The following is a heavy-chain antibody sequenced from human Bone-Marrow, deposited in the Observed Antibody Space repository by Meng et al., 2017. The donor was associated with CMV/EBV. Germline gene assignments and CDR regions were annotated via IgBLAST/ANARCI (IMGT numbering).Heavy chain of an antibody. CDR2: ISAYNGNT. J-gene: IGHJ3*02. V-gene: IGHV1-18*01. CDR1: GYTFTSYG. CDR3: ARGRRALRYCSSTSCPAGAFDI. Sequence: ASVKVSCKASGYTFTSYGISWVRQAPGQGLEWMGWISAYNGNTNYAQKLQGRVTMTTDTSTSTAYMELRSLSSDDTAVYYCARGRRALRYCSSTSCPAGAFDIWGQGTMVTVSS. D-gene: IGHD2-2*01.